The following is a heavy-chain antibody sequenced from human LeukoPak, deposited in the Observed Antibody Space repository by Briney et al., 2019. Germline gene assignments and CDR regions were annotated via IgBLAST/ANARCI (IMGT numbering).Heavy chain of an antibody. CDR2: ISSSGSTI. J-gene: IGHJ4*02. CDR3: ARDLITIFGVVMNDY. CDR1: GFTFSSYE. D-gene: IGHD3-3*01. Sequence: GGSLRLSCAASGFTFSSYEMNWVRQAPGKGLEWVSYISSSGSTIYYADSVKGRFTISRDNAKNSLYLQMNSLRAEDTAVYYCARDLITIFGVVMNDYWGQGTLVTVSS. V-gene: IGHV3-48*03.